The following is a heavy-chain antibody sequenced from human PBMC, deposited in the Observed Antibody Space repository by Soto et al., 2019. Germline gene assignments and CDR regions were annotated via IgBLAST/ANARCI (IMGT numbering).Heavy chain of an antibody. CDR3: ASSGYCTNGVCYTPFDP. D-gene: IGHD2-8*01. CDR1: GGSISSGDYY. J-gene: IGHJ5*02. Sequence: QVQLQESGPGLVKPSQTLSLTCTVSGGSISSGDYYWSWIRQPPGKGLEWIGYIYYSGSTYYNPPLKSRVTISVDTSKNQFSLKLSSVTAADTAVYYCASSGYCTNGVCYTPFDPWGQGTLVTVSS. CDR2: IYYSGST. V-gene: IGHV4-30-4*01.